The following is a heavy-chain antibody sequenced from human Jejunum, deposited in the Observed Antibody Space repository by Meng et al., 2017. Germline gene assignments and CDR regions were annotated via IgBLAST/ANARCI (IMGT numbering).Heavy chain of an antibody. CDR1: GGSSSRSNW. V-gene: IGHV4-4*02. CDR3: AGKGVHVAAMH. J-gene: IGHJ1*01. D-gene: IGHD1-1*01. Sequence: QWQLQESGPGRVKPSGALLLTCPASGGSSSRSNWWSWVRQTPGKGLEWIAEIYHGGTTYYNPSLKSRVTISLDTSKNQFSLNLRSVTAADTAVYYCAGKGVHVAAMHWGQGTLVTVSS. CDR2: IYHGGTT.